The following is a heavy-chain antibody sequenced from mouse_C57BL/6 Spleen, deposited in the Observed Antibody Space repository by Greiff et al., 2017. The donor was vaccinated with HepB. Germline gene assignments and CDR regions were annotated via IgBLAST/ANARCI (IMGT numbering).Heavy chain of an antibody. D-gene: IGHD1-1*01. V-gene: IGHV1-55*01. Sequence: QVQLQQSGAELVKPGASVKMSCKASGYTFTSYWITWVKQRPGQGLEWIGDIYPGSGSTNYNEKFKSKATLTVDPSSSTAYMQLSSLTSEYSAVYYCARNYYGSSYLYYFDYWGQGTTLTVSS. CDR1: GYTFTSYW. CDR2: IYPGSGST. J-gene: IGHJ2*01. CDR3: ARNYYGSSYLYYFDY.